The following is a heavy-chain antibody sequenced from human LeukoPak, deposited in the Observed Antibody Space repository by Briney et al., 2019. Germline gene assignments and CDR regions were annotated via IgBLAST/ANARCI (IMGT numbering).Heavy chain of an antibody. CDR3: AKNNGGYYRFDY. CDR1: GFTFSSYA. J-gene: IGHJ4*02. Sequence: GGSLRLSCVASGFTFSSYAMSWVRQAPGKGLEWVSAISGSGGSTYYADSVKGRFTISRDNSKNTLYLQMYSLRAEDTAVYYCAKNNGGYYRFDYWGQGTLVTVSS. CDR2: ISGSGGST. V-gene: IGHV3-23*01. D-gene: IGHD3-22*01.